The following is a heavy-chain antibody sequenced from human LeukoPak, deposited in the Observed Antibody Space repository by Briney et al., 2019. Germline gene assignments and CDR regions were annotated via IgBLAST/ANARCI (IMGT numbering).Heavy chain of an antibody. CDR2: IYSGGST. Sequence: TGGSLRLSCAASGFTVSSNSMSWVRQAPGKGLEWVSVIYSGGSTFYADSVKGRFTISRDNSKNTLYLQMNSLRAEDTAVYYCARKHYHDSSGFFPPMDYWGQGTLVTVSS. CDR1: GFTVSSNS. V-gene: IGHV3-66*01. J-gene: IGHJ4*02. CDR3: ARKHYHDSSGFFPPMDY. D-gene: IGHD3-22*01.